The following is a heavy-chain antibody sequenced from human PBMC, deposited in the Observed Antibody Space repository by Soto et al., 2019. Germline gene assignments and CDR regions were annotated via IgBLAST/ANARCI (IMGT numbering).Heavy chain of an antibody. Sequence: QVHLVDSGGGVVQPGGSLRLSCTASGFTFNKFGMHWVRQTPGKGLEWVAAVSYDGNHDFYADSVRGRLIISRDNYKNTLYLQLNTLKPDDTAVYYCVKERADFVTVPHATSGMDVWGPGTTVTVSS. J-gene: IGHJ6*02. CDR3: VKERADFVTVPHATSGMDV. CDR1: GFTFNKFG. D-gene: IGHD3-3*01. V-gene: IGHV3-30*18. CDR2: VSYDGNHD.